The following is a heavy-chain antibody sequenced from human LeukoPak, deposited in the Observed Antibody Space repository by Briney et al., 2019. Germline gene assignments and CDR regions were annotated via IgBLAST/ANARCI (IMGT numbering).Heavy chain of an antibody. Sequence: GGSLRLSCAASGFTFSSYSMNWVRQAPGKGLEWVSYISSSSTIYYADSVKGRFTISRDNAKNSLYLQMNSLRAEDTAVYYCARDRSIAVAGTGYDYWGQGTLVTVSS. D-gene: IGHD6-19*01. CDR3: ARDRSIAVAGTGYDY. CDR1: GFTFSSYS. J-gene: IGHJ4*02. CDR2: ISSSSTI. V-gene: IGHV3-48*04.